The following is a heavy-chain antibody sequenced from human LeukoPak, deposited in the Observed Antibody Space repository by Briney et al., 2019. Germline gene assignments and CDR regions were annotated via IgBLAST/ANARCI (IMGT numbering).Heavy chain of an antibody. CDR3: ARGGCGSVNCYNGRDY. Sequence: ASVKVSCKASGGTFSSYAISWVRQAPGQGLEWMGRIIPILGIANYAQKFQGRVTITADKSTSTAYMELSSLRSEDTAVYYCARGGCGSVNCYNGRDYWGQGTLVTVSS. J-gene: IGHJ4*02. V-gene: IGHV1-69*04. CDR2: IIPILGIA. D-gene: IGHD2-21*01. CDR1: GGTFSSYA.